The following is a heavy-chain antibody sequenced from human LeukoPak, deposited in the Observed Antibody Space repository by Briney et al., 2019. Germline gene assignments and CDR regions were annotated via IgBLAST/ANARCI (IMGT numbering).Heavy chain of an antibody. CDR2: MNPNSGNT. D-gene: IGHD4-17*01. V-gene: IGHV1-8*01. CDR1: GYTFTSYD. J-gene: IGHJ4*02. Sequence: ASVKVSCKAPGYTFTSYDINWVRQATGQGLEWMGWMNPNSGNTGYAQKFQGRVTMTRNTSISTAYMELSSLRSEDTAVYYCARVYGDYVAADYWGQGTLVTVSS. CDR3: ARVYGDYVAADY.